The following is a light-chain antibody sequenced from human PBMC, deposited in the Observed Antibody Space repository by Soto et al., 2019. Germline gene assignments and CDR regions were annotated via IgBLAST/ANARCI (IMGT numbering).Light chain of an antibody. CDR2: GND. CDR3: QSYDSSLRV. CDR1: SSNIGAGYE. J-gene: IGLJ7*01. V-gene: IGLV1-40*01. Sequence: QSVLTQPPSVSGAPGQRVTISCTGSSSNIGAGYEVHWYQQLPGTAPKLLIYGNDNRPSGVPDRFSGSKSGTSASLAITGLQADDEADYYCQSYDSSLRVFGGGTQLTVL.